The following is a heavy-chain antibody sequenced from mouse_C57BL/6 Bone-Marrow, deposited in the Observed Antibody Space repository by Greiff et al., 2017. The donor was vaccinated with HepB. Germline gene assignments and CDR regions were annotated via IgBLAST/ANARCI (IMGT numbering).Heavy chain of an antibody. CDR2: IDPENGDT. Sequence: VQLQQSGAELVRPGASVKLSCTASGFNIKDDYMHWVKQRTEQGLEWIGWIDPENGDTEYASKFQGKATITADTSSNTAYLQLSSLTSEDTAVYYWTTWHYGSSYDFDYWGQGTTLTVSS. V-gene: IGHV14-4*01. D-gene: IGHD1-1*01. CDR3: TTWHYGSSYDFDY. CDR1: GFNIKDDY. J-gene: IGHJ2*01.